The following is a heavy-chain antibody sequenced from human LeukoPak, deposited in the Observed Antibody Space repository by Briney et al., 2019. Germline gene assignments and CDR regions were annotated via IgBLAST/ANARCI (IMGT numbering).Heavy chain of an antibody. D-gene: IGHD3-10*01. J-gene: IGHJ4*02. Sequence: PSETLSLTCTVSGGSISSSSYYWGWIRQPPGKGLEWIGSIYYSGSTYYNPSLKSRATISVDTSKNQFSLKLSSVTAADTAVYYCASLQGWFGELYPFDYWGQGTLVTVSS. V-gene: IGHV4-39*01. CDR3: ASLQGWFGELYPFDY. CDR1: GGSISSSSYY. CDR2: IYYSGST.